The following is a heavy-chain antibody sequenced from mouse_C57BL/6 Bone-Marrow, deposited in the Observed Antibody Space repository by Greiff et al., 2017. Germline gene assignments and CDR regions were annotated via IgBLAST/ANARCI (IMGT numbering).Heavy chain of an antibody. CDR1: GFTFSDYG. CDR3: ARPGWLPYAMDY. CDR2: ISSGSSTT. V-gene: IGHV5-17*01. Sequence: EVKLVESGGGLVKPGGSLKLSCAASGFTFSDYGMHWVRQAPEKGLEWVAYISSGSSTTYYADTVKGRFTISRDNAKNTLFLQMTSLRSEDTAMYYCARPGWLPYAMDYWGQGTSVTVSS. D-gene: IGHD2-2*01. J-gene: IGHJ4*01.